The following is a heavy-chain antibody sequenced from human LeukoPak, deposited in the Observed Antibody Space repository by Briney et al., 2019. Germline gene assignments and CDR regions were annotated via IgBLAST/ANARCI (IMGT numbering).Heavy chain of an antibody. V-gene: IGHV3-33*01. CDR3: ARPMAADGIGYYYYYYGMDV. J-gene: IGHJ6*02. CDR2: IWYDGSYK. Sequence: GGSLRLSCAASGFTFSSYGMLWVRQAPGKGLEWVAVIWYDGSYKYYADSVKGRFTISRDNSKNTLYLQMISLRAEDTAVYYCARPMAADGIGYYYYYYGMDVWGQGTTVTVSS. CDR1: GFTFSSYG. D-gene: IGHD6-13*01.